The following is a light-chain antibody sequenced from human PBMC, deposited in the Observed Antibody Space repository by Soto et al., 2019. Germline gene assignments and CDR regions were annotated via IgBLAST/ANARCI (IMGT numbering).Light chain of an antibody. J-gene: IGKJ1*01. CDR3: HQCAHSPLT. CDR1: QSVTNNY. Sequence: EIVLTQSPGTLSLSPGERATLSCRASQSVTNNYLAWYQQKPGQAPRLLIYDASNRATGIPDRFSGSGSGTDFTLTISRLEPEDVAVYYCHQCAHSPLTFGQGTKVDFK. CDR2: DAS. V-gene: IGKV3-20*01.